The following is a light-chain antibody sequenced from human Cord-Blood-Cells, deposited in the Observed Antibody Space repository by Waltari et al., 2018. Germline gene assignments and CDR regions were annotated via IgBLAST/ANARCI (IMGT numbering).Light chain of an antibody. CDR2: KAS. V-gene: IGKV1-5*03. CDR1: QSISSW. J-gene: IGKJ2*01. Sequence: DIQMTQSPSTLSASVGDRVTITCRASQSISSWLAWYQQKPGKAPKLLFYKASSLESGVPSRFSGSGAGTEFTLTISGLQPDDFATYYCQQYNSYPYTFGQGTKLEIK. CDR3: QQYNSYPYT.